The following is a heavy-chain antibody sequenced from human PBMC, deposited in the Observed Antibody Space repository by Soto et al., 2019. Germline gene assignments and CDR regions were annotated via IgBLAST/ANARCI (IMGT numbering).Heavy chain of an antibody. CDR2: INHSGST. Sequence: PSETLSLTCAVYGGSFSGYYWTWIRQPPGTGLEWIGEINHSGSTNYNPSLKSRVTISVDTSKNQFSLKLTSVTAADTAVYYCARDKITGLCHYWGQGTLVTVSS. V-gene: IGHV4-34*01. CDR1: GGSFSGYY. CDR3: ARDKITGLCHY. D-gene: IGHD2-8*02. J-gene: IGHJ4*02.